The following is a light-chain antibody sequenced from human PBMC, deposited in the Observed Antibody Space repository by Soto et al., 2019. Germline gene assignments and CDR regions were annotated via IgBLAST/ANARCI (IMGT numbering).Light chain of an antibody. V-gene: IGKV3-20*01. CDR1: QSVSSN. J-gene: IGKJ1*01. CDR3: HQYGSSPT. CDR2: GAS. Sequence: EIVMTQSPATLSVSPGERATLSCRASQSVSSNLAWYQQKPGQAPRLLIYGASSRATGIPDRFSGSGSGTDFTLTISRLEPEDSAVYYCHQYGSSPTFGQGTKVDIK.